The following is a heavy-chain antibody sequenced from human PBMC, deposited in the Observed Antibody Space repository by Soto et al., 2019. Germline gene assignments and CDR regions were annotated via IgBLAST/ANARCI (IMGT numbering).Heavy chain of an antibody. J-gene: IGHJ6*02. CDR2: ISGYNGNT. V-gene: IGHV1-18*01. CDR1: GYSFTTYA. D-gene: IGHD7-27*01. Sequence: QIQLVQSGAEVKKPGASVKVSCKASGYSFTTYAITWVRQAPGQGLEWMGWISGYNGNTNYGQKFQGRVTMTTDTSTSTAYMELRSLRSDDTAVYYCAGDWGSRDYGMDVWGQGTTVTVSS. CDR3: AGDWGSRDYGMDV.